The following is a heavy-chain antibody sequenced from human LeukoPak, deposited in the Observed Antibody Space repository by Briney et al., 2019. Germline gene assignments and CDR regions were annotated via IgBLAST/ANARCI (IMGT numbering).Heavy chain of an antibody. CDR3: ARPSVLLWFGELSMEVTPDHDY. V-gene: IGHV3-30-3*01. Sequence: SLRLSCAASGFTFSSYAMHWVRQAPGKGLEWVAVISYDGSNKYYADSVKGRFTISRDNSKNTLYLQMNSLRAEDTAVYYCARPSVLLWFGELSMEVTPDHDYWGQGTLVTVSS. D-gene: IGHD3-10*01. CDR1: GFTFSSYA. CDR2: ISYDGSNK. J-gene: IGHJ4*02.